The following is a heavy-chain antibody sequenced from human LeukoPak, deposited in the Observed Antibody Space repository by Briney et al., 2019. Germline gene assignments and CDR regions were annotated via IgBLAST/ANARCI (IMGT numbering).Heavy chain of an antibody. CDR3: ARSAGHFDY. Sequence: SQTFSLTCVISGDSLSSKSAAWNWIRQSPSRGLEWLGRTYYRSKWHNDYTLSVKSRITINPDTSKNQFSLQLNSVTPEDMAVYYCARSAGHFDYWGQGTLVTVSS. V-gene: IGHV6-1*01. CDR1: GDSLSSKSAA. CDR2: TYYRSKWHN. J-gene: IGHJ4*02.